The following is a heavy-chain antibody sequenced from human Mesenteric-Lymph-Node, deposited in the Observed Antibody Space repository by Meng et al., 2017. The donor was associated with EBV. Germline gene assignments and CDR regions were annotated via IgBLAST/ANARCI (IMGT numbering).Heavy chain of an antibody. CDR1: GSTFIAYH. CDR3: ARWAGDCNSANCFPPLDY. J-gene: IGHJ4*02. V-gene: IGHV1-2*06. D-gene: IGHD2-2*03. CDR2: INPHSGGT. Sequence: GQLVRSGAEVKQPGASVKASCKASGSTFIAYHLHWVRQAPGQGLEWMGRINPHSGGTNYAQKFQGRVTLTRDTSISTAYMELSSLTSEDTAIYYCARWAGDCNSANCFPPLDYWGQGTLVTVPS.